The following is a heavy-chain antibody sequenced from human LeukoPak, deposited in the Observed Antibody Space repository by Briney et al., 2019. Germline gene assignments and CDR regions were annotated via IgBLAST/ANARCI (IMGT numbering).Heavy chain of an antibody. Sequence: SETLSLTCTVSGYSISSGYYWGWIRQPPGKGLEWIGEINHSGSTNYNPSLKSRVTISVDTSKNQFSLKLSSVTAADTAVYYCARRYKTITMVRGGGWFDPWGQGTLVTVSS. CDR3: ARRYKTITMVRGGGWFDP. CDR1: GYSISSGYY. V-gene: IGHV4-38-2*02. CDR2: INHSGST. D-gene: IGHD3-10*01. J-gene: IGHJ5*02.